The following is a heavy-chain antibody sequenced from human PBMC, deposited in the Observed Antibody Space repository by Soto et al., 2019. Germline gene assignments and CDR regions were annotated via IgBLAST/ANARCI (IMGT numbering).Heavy chain of an antibody. CDR3: ARQRSVKPATDYYYYGMDV. D-gene: IGHD2-15*01. Sequence: VKLDCKASGYPWTSYYVRLVRQATGQGLEWMGIINPSGGSTSYAQKFQCRVTMTRDTSTSTVYMELSSLRSEDTAVYYCARQRSVKPATDYYYYGMDVCGQGTTVTVSS. CDR2: INPSGGST. CDR1: GYPWTSYY. V-gene: IGHV1-46*01. J-gene: IGHJ6*02.